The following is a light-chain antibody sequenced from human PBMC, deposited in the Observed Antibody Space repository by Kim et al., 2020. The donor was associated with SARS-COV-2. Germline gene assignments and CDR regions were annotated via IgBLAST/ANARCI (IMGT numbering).Light chain of an antibody. J-gene: IGLJ3*02. CDR1: SSDVGGYNF. V-gene: IGLV2-8*01. Sequence: QSPLTQPPSASGSPGQSVTISCTGTSSDVGGYNFVSWYQQHPGKAPKLMISEVSKRPSGVPDRFSGSKSGNTASLTVSGLQAEDEADYYCSSYAGSNWVVGGVTQLT. CDR2: EVS. CDR3: SSYAGSNWV.